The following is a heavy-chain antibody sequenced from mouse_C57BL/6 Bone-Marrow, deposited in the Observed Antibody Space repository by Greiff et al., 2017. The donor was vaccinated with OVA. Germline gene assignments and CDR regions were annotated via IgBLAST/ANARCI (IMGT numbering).Heavy chain of an antibody. CDR1: GYAFTNYL. CDR2: INPGSGGT. V-gene: IGHV1-54*01. Sequence: QVQLQQSGAELVRPGTSVKVSCKASGYAFTNYLIEWVKQRPGQGLEWIGVINPGSGGTNYNEQFKGKATLTADKSSSTAYMQLSSLTSEDSAVYFCARGEDGYYDYFDYWGQGTTLTVSS. D-gene: IGHD2-3*01. CDR3: ARGEDGYYDYFDY. J-gene: IGHJ2*01.